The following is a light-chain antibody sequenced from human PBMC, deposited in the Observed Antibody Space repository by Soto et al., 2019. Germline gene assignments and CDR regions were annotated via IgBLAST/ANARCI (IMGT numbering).Light chain of an antibody. CDR2: DVS. CDR3: CSYAGSYTRV. V-gene: IGLV2-11*01. CDR1: SSDVGGYNY. Sequence: QSAVTQPRSVSGSPGQSVTISCTGTSSDVGGYNYVSWYQQHPGKAPKLMIYDVSERPSGVPDRFSGSKSGNTASLTISGLQAEDEADYYCCSYAGSYTRVFGGGTKLTVL. J-gene: IGLJ3*02.